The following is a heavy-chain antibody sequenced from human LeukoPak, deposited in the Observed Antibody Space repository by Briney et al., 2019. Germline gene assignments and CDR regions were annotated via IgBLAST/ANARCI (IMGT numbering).Heavy chain of an antibody. CDR2: IYYSGST. CDR3: ARGDILTGPDY. Sequence: SETLSLTCTVSGGSISSYYWSWIRQPPGKGLEWIGYIYYSGSTNYNPSPKSRVTISVDTSKNQFSLKLSSVPAADTAVYYCARGDILTGPDYWGQGTLVTVSS. J-gene: IGHJ4*02. CDR1: GGSISSYY. D-gene: IGHD3-9*01. V-gene: IGHV4-59*01.